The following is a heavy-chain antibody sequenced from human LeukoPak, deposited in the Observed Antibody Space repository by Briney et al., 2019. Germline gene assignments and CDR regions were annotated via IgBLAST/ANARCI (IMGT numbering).Heavy chain of an antibody. CDR3: ARSTMIALFDY. D-gene: IGHD3-22*01. V-gene: IGHV4-4*09. CDR2: IYTSGST. CDR1: GGSFSSYY. J-gene: IGHJ4*02. Sequence: SETLSLTCTVSGGSFSSYYWSWIRQPPGKGLQCIGYIYTSGSTNYNPSLKSRVTISVDTSKNQFFLKLSSVTAADTAVYYCARSTMIALFDYWGQGTLVTVSS.